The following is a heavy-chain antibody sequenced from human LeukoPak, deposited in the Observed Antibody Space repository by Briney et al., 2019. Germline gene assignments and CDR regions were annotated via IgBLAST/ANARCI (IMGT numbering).Heavy chain of an antibody. CDR3: AKEAGDYYDSSGYYQRPFDY. J-gene: IGHJ4*02. CDR1: GFTFSSYA. Sequence: GGSLRLSCAASGFTFSSYAMSWVRQAPGKGLEWVSAISGSGGSTYYADSVKGRFTISRDNSKNTLYLQMNSLRAEDTAVYYCAKEAGDYYDSSGYYQRPFDYWGQGTLVTVSS. D-gene: IGHD3-22*01. V-gene: IGHV3-23*01. CDR2: ISGSGGST.